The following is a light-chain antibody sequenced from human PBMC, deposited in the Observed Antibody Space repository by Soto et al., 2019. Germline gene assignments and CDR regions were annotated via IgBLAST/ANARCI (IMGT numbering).Light chain of an antibody. CDR1: QPVSSW. CDR2: AIS. CDR3: QEANSFT. V-gene: IGKV1-12*02. Sequence: DIQMTQSPSSVSASVGDRVTITCRTSQPVSSWLAWYQQKPGEAPKLLIYAISSLQTGVPSRFSGSGSGTDFTLTISSLQPEDSASYYCQEANSFTFGGGTKVEIK. J-gene: IGKJ4*01.